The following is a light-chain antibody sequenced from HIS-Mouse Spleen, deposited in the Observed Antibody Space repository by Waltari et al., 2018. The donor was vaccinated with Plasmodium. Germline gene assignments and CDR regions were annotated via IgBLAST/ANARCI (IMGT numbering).Light chain of an antibody. CDR1: QGISSY. V-gene: IGKV1-8*01. CDR2: AAS. CDR3: QQYYSYPFT. J-gene: IGKJ3*01. Sequence: AIRMTQSPSSFSASTGDRVTITCRASQGISSYLAWYQQKPGKAPKLLIYAASTLQSVVPSRFSGSGSGTDFTLTISCLQSEDCATYYCQQYYSYPFTFGPGTKVDIK.